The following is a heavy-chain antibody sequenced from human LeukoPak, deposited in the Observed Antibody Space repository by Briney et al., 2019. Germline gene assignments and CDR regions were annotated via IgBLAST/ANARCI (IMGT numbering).Heavy chain of an antibody. CDR2: IYTSGST. V-gene: IGHV4-61*02. CDR3: ARDPVAGTRAFDI. J-gene: IGHJ3*02. CDR1: GGSISSGSYY. Sequence: SETLSLTCTVSGGSISSGSYYWSWIRQPAGKGLEWIGRIYTSGSTNYSPSLKSRVTISVDTSKNQFSLKLGSVTAADTAVYYCARDPVAGTRAFDIWGQGTMVTVSS. D-gene: IGHD6-19*01.